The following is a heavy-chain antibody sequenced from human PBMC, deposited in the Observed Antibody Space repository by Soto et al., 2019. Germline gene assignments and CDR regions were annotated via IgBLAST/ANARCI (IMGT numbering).Heavy chain of an antibody. Sequence: QVQLVESGGGLVKPGGSLRLSCAASGFTFSDYYMSWIRQAPGKGLEWVSYISSSGSTIYYADSVKGRFTISRDNAKNSLYLQMNSLGAEDTAVYYCARQKAWTGEWLSLYAPGMDVWGQGTTVTVSS. V-gene: IGHV3-11*01. CDR1: GFTFSDYY. CDR3: ARQKAWTGEWLSLYAPGMDV. J-gene: IGHJ6*02. CDR2: ISSSGSTI. D-gene: IGHD3-22*01.